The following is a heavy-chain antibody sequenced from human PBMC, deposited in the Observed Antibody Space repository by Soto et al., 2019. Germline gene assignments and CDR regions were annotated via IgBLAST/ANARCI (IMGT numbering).Heavy chain of an antibody. CDR1: GFTFSSYA. J-gene: IGHJ4*02. V-gene: IGHV3-23*01. CDR3: ANSEREWCLTCVIDY. CDR2: ISGSGGST. D-gene: IGHD2-8*01. Sequence: GGSLRLSCAASGFTFSSYAMSWVRQAPGKGLEWVSAISGSGGSTYYADSVKGRFTISRDNSKNTLYLQMNSLRAEDTAVYYCANSEREWCLTCVIDYWGQGTLVTVSS.